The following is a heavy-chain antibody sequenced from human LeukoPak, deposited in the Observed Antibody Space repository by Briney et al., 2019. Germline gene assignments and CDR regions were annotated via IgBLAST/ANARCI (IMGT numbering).Heavy chain of an antibody. CDR2: INHSGST. D-gene: IGHD3-16*01. Sequence: SETLSLTCAVYGGTFSGYYWSWIRQPPGKGLEWIGEINHSGSTNYNPSLKSRVTISVDTSKNQFSLKLSSVTAADTAVYYCARGYVLDYWGQGTLVTVSS. CDR1: GGTFSGYY. CDR3: ARGYVLDY. V-gene: IGHV4-34*01. J-gene: IGHJ4*02.